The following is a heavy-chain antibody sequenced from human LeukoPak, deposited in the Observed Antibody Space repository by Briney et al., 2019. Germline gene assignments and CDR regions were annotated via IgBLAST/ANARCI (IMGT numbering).Heavy chain of an antibody. J-gene: IGHJ6*04. CDR3: ARDGLPPSMVRGVIMYYYYYGMDV. CDR2: ISSSSSYI. V-gene: IGHV3-21*01. Sequence: GGSLRLSCAASGFTFSSHSVNWVRQAPGNGLEWVSSISSSSSYIYYADSVKGRFTISRDNAKNSLYLQMNSLRAEDTAVYYCARDGLPPSMVRGVIMYYYYYGMDVWGKGTTVTVSS. D-gene: IGHD3-10*01. CDR1: GFTFSSHS.